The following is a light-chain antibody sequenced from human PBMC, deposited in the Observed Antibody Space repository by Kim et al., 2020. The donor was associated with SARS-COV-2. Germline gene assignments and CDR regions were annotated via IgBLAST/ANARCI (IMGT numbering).Light chain of an antibody. V-gene: IGLV8-61*01. Sequence: GGTVTLTCGLRSGSVSTRHYPSWCQQTPGQVPRTLIYSADTRSSGVPDRFSGAILGNKAALTITGAQADDESDYYCMLYMGNGISVFGGGTKLTVL. CDR3: MLYMGNGISV. J-gene: IGLJ3*02. CDR2: SAD. CDR1: SGSVSTRHY.